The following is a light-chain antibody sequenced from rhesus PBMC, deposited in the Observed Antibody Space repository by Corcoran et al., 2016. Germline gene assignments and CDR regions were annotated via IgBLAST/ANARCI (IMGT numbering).Light chain of an antibody. V-gene: IGKV3-24*04. CDR3: QQSSNLWT. J-gene: IGKJ1*01. CDR1: QSDGSY. Sequence: ETVVTQSPATLSLSPGERATLSCRASQSDGSYLAWYQQKPGQAPRLLIYGASSRATGIPDRFSGSGSGTDFTLTISSLEPEAVGVYFCQQSSNLWTFGQGTKVEIK. CDR2: GAS.